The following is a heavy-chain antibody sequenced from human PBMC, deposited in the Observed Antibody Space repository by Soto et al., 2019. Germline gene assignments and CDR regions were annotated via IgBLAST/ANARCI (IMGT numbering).Heavy chain of an antibody. Sequence: GGSLRLSCAASGFIFENFGMSWVRQAPGKGLEWISSISGSGFKKYYADSVKGRFTISRDNSKSTVYLELNNLSAEDTAVYHCAKNQGVELVPLATVDWFDPWGQGSVVTGSS. D-gene: IGHD1-26*01. V-gene: IGHV3-23*01. CDR3: AKNQGVELVPLATVDWFDP. CDR2: ISGSGFKK. CDR1: GFIFENFG. J-gene: IGHJ5*02.